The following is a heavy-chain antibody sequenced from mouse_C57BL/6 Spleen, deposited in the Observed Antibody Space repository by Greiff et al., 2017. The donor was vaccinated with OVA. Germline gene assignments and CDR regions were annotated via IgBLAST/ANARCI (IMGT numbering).Heavy chain of an antibody. J-gene: IGHJ4*01. D-gene: IGHD2-10*02. CDR1: GFTFSDYG. CDR2: ISSGSSTI. Sequence: EVKLMESGGGLVKPGGSLKLSCAASGFTFSDYGMHWVRQAPEKGLEWVAYISSGSSTIYYADTVKGRFTISRDNAKNTLFLQMTSLRSEDTAMYYCARRMVKGAMDDWGKGTSVTVSS. V-gene: IGHV5-17*01. CDR3: ARRMVKGAMDD.